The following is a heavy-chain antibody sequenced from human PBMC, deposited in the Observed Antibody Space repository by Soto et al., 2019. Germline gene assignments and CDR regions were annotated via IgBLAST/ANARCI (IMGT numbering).Heavy chain of an antibody. V-gene: IGHV3-21*01. CDR3: ARDVETSVDGLNYLDP. Sequence: NPGGSLRLSCAASVFPFSDYTMNWVRQAPGEGLEWVSSISSGTSYINYADSVRGRFTVSRHNAKNSLCLQMNSLRPEDTAFYYGARDVETSVDGLNYLDPWGQGTLVTVSS. CDR1: VFPFSDYT. D-gene: IGHD5-18*01. CDR2: ISSGTSYI. J-gene: IGHJ5*02.